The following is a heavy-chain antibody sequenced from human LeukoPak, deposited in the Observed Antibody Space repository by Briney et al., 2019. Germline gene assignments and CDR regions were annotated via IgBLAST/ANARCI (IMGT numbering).Heavy chain of an antibody. CDR2: ISGSGGST. Sequence: GGSLRLSCAASGFTVSSNYMSWVRQAPGKGLEWVSAISGSGGSTYYADSVKGRFTISRDNSKNTLYLQMNSLRAEDTAVYYCAKGEDIAVAGGFDYWGQGTLVTVSS. J-gene: IGHJ4*02. CDR1: GFTVSSNY. V-gene: IGHV3-23*01. CDR3: AKGEDIAVAGGFDY. D-gene: IGHD6-19*01.